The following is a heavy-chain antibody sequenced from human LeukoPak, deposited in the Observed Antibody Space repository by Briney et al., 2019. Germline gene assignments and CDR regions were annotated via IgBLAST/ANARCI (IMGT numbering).Heavy chain of an antibody. CDR2: INPNSGGT. J-gene: IGHJ3*02. CDR1: GYTFTGYY. V-gene: IGHV1-2*02. Sequence: ASVKVSRKASGYTFTGYYMHWVRQAPGQGLEWMGWINPNSGGTNYAQKFQGRVTMTRDTSISTAYMELSRLRSDDTAVYYCARGGYYYDSSGDHAFDIWGQGTMVTVSS. CDR3: ARGGYYYDSSGDHAFDI. D-gene: IGHD3-22*01.